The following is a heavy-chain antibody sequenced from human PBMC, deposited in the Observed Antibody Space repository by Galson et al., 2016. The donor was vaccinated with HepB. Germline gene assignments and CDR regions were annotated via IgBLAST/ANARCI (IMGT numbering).Heavy chain of an antibody. V-gene: IGHV3-9*01. CDR1: GFTFDDYA. Sequence: SLRLSCAASGFTFDDYAMHWVRQAPGKGLEWVSGISWNSDKIAYADSVKGRFTISRDNAKNSLYLQMNSLRTEDTALYYCAKDNSGGPSGNCGRLNCYSDILDCWGQGTLVTVSS. CDR2: ISWNSDKI. D-gene: IGHD2-15*01. CDR3: AKDNSGGPSGNCGRLNCYSDILDC. J-gene: IGHJ4*02.